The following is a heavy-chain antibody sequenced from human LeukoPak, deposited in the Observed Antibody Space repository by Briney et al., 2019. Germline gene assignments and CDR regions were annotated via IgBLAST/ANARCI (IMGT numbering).Heavy chain of an antibody. J-gene: IGHJ5*02. CDR1: GYTFTSYY. Sequence: ASVKVSCKASGYTFTSYYMHWVRQAPGQGLEWMGIINPSGGSTSYAQKFQGRVTMTRDTSTSTVYVELSSLRSEDTAVYYCARVAAAANWFDPWGQGTLVTVSS. V-gene: IGHV1-46*01. CDR3: ARVAAAANWFDP. D-gene: IGHD6-13*01. CDR2: INPSGGST.